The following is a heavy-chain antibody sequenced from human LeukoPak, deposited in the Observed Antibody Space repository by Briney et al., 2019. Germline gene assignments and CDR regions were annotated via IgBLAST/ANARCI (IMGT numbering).Heavy chain of an antibody. V-gene: IGHV6-1*01. CDR2: TYYRSKWYN. D-gene: IGHD5-18*01. Sequence: SQPLSLTCAISGDSVSSNSSWNWIRQSPSRGLEWLGRTYYRSKWYNDYVVSVKSRININPDTSKNQFSLQLNSVTPEDTAVYYCARGGQGDGYSADEAFDIWGQGTMVTVS. CDR1: GDSVSSNSS. J-gene: IGHJ3*02. CDR3: ARGGQGDGYSADEAFDI.